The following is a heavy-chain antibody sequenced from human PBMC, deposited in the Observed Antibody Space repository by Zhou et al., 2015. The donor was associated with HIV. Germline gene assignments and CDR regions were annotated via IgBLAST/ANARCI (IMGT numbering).Heavy chain of an antibody. D-gene: IGHD4-17*01. CDR2: IIPILGIA. CDR1: GGTFSSYT. Sequence: QVQLVQSGAEVKKPGSSVKVSCKASGGTFSSYTISWVRQAPGQGLEWMGRIIPILGIANYAQKFQGRVTITADKSTSTAYMELSSLRSEDTAVYYCARFGYGDYVDYWGQGTLVTVSS. J-gene: IGHJ4*02. CDR3: ARFGYGDYVDY. V-gene: IGHV1-69*02.